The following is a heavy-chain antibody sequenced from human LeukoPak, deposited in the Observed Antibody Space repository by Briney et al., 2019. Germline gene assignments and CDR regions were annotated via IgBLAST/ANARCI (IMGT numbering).Heavy chain of an antibody. CDR1: GGSISNYY. CDR2: TYYGGST. V-gene: IGHV4-59*01. CDR3: ARGSLSGSGWFDP. Sequence: PSETLSLTCTVSGGSISNYYWTWIRQPPGKGLEWIGYTYYGGSTNYNPSLTSRVTISVDTSKNQFSLKLSSVTAADTAVYYCARGSLSGSGWFDPWGQGTLVTVSS. D-gene: IGHD3-22*01. J-gene: IGHJ5*02.